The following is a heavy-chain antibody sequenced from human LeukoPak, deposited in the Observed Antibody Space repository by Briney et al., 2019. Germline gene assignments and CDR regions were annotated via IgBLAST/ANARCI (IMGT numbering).Heavy chain of an antibody. V-gene: IGHV3-23*01. CDR3: GKGGRDSDY. Sequence: GGSLRLSCAASGFTFSSYSMSWVRQAPGKGLEWVSAINSGGTPYYADSVKGRVTISRDNSKSTVYLQLSTLRADDTAIYYCGKGGRDSDYWGQGNLVTVSS. D-gene: IGHD5-12*01. J-gene: IGHJ4*02. CDR2: INSGGTP. CDR1: GFTFSSYS.